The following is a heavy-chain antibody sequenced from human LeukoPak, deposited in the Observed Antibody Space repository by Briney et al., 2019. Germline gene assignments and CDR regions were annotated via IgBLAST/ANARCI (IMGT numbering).Heavy chain of an antibody. CDR1: GGSISSGSYY. D-gene: IGHD2-2*01. J-gene: IGHJ4*02. Sequence: SQTLSLTCTVSGGSISSGSYYWSWIRQPAGKGLEWIGRIYTSGSTNYNPSLKSRVTISVDTSKNQFSLKLSSVTAADTAVYYCARHPLCSSTSCYHPTFFDYWGQGTLVTVSS. CDR2: IYTSGST. V-gene: IGHV4-61*02. CDR3: ARHPLCSSTSCYHPTFFDY.